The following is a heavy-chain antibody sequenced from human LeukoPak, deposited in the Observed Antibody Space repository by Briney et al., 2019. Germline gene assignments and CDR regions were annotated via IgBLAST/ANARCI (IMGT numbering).Heavy chain of an antibody. D-gene: IGHD3-10*02. J-gene: IGHJ6*04. CDR3: AELGITMIGGV. CDR2: ISGSGGST. V-gene: IGHV3-23*01. Sequence: GGSLSPSCAASGFPFSSYGMSWVRQAPGKGLEWVSAISGSGGSTYYADSVKGRFTISRDNSKNTLYLQMNSLRAEDTAVYYCAELGITMIGGVWGKGTTVTISS. CDR1: GFPFSSYG.